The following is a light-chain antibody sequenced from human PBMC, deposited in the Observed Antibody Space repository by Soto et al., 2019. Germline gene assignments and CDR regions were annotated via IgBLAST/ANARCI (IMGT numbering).Light chain of an antibody. Sequence: DIKMPQSPSTLSASVGDRVTITCRASQSISIWLAWYQQKPGKAPNLLIYKASSLESGVPSRVSGSGSGTEFTLTISRLQPDDFATYYCQQYNSYRTFGQGTKVEIK. CDR1: QSISIW. CDR2: KAS. V-gene: IGKV1-5*03. CDR3: QQYNSYRT. J-gene: IGKJ1*01.